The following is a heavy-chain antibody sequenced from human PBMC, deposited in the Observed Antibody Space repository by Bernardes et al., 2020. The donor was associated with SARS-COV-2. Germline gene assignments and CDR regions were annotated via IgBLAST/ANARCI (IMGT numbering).Heavy chain of an antibody. D-gene: IGHD2-2*01. CDR3: GTQYPQVDDDYYYYGMDV. J-gene: IGHJ6*02. CDR1: GFIISAFA. Sequence: GGSLRLSCAASGFIISAFAMTWVRMTPGKGLEWVSTISGSGGTTFYADSVKGRFTISRDNSRNMLYLQMNSLKIEDTGVYYCGTQYPQVDDDYYYYGMDVWGQGITVTVSS. CDR2: ISGSGGTT. V-gene: IGHV3-23*01.